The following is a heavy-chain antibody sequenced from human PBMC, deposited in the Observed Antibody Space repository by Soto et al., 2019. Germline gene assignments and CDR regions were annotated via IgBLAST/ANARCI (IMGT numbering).Heavy chain of an antibody. CDR3: AKGQGWSYYYDS. V-gene: IGHV3-11*05. Sequence: QVQLVESGGGLVKPGGSLRLSCAASGFTFSDYYMTWIRQAPGKGLEWLSYISSSSRHTNYADSVKGRFTISRDNSKNMLYLHLNSLRAEDTAMYYCAKGQGWSYYYDSWGQGTLVTVSS. CDR2: ISSSSRHT. D-gene: IGHD2-15*01. CDR1: GFTFSDYY. J-gene: IGHJ4*02.